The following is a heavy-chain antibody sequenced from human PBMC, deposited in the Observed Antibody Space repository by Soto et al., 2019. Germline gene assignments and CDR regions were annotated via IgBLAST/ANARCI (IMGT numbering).Heavy chain of an antibody. CDR1: GGSISSYY. Sequence: QVQLQESGPGLVKPSETLSLTCTVSGGSISSYYWSWIRQPPGKGLEWIGYIYYSGSTNYNPSLKSRVTISVDTSKNQFSLKLSSVTAADTGVYYCARGDPLLWFGEKVYYGMDVWGQGTTVTVSS. V-gene: IGHV4-59*01. CDR2: IYYSGST. D-gene: IGHD3-10*01. CDR3: ARGDPLLWFGEKVYYGMDV. J-gene: IGHJ6*02.